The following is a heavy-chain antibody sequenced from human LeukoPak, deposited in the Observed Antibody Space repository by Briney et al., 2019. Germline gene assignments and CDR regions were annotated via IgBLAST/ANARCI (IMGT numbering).Heavy chain of an antibody. CDR1: GYTFTGYY. Sequence: GASVKVSCKASGYTFTGYYTHWVRQAPGQGLEWMGRINPNSGGTNYAQKFQGRVTMTRDTSISTAYMELSRMRSDDTAVYYCARAGSGSYCDAFDIWGQGTMVTVSS. CDR3: ARAGSGSYCDAFDI. D-gene: IGHD1-26*01. J-gene: IGHJ3*02. V-gene: IGHV1-2*06. CDR2: INPNSGGT.